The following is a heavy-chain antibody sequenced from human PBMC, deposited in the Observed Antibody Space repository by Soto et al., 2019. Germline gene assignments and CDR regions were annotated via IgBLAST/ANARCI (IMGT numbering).Heavy chain of an antibody. CDR3: ARDQRYCTNGVCYRKFDY. J-gene: IGHJ4*02. CDR1: GGTFSSYA. V-gene: IGHV1-69*13. D-gene: IGHD2-8*01. Sequence: SVKVSCKASGGTFSSYAISWVRQAPGQGLEWMGGIIPISGTANYAQKFQGRVTITADESTSTAYMELSSLRSEDTAVYYCARDQRYCTNGVCYRKFDYWGQGTLVTVSS. CDR2: IIPISGTA.